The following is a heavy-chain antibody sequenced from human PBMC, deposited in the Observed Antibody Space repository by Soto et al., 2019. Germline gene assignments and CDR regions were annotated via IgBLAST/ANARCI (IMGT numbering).Heavy chain of an antibody. V-gene: IGHV3-30*03. CDR1: GLILRNYD. CDR3: VRGLPHGAFDY. D-gene: IGHD3-16*01. J-gene: IGHJ4*02. CDR2: SSTDLGRA. Sequence: QVEVVESGGGVVQPGGSLRLSCAVSGLILRNYDIYWGRQTPGKGLQWVAHSSTDLGRAYYADSMKGRFTVSRDNSRNIVYLQMRGLRTADTAVYYCVRGLPHGAFDYWGQGTLVTVSS.